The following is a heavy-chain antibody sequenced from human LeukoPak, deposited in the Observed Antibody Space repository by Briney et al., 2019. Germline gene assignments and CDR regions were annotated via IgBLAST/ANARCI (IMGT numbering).Heavy chain of an antibody. J-gene: IGHJ6*03. CDR1: GFTFSSYA. CDR3: AKGGQGHQLPYMDV. CDR2: ISGSGGST. D-gene: IGHD2-2*01. V-gene: IGHV3-23*01. Sequence: GGSLRLSCAASGFTFSSYAMSWVRQAPGKGLEWVSVISGSGGSTYYADSVKGRFTISRDNSKNTLYLQMNSLRAEDTAVYYCAKGGQGHQLPYMDVWGKGTTVTVSS.